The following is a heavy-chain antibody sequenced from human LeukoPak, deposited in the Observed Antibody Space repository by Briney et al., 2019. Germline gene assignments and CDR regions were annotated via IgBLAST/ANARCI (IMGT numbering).Heavy chain of an antibody. CDR1: GGTFSSYA. CDR3: ARDEVTRFLEWLPRYYFDY. J-gene: IGHJ4*02. V-gene: IGHV1-69*13. D-gene: IGHD3-3*01. CDR2: IIPIFGTA. Sequence: GASVKVSCKASGGTFSSYAISWVRQAPGQGLEWMGGIIPIFGTANYAQKFQGRVTITADESTSTAYMELSSLRAEDTAVYYCARDEVTRFLEWLPRYYFDYWGQGTLVTVSS.